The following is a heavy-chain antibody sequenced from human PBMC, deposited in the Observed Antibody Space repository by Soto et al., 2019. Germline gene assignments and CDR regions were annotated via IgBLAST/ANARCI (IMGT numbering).Heavy chain of an antibody. V-gene: IGHV1-69*13. Sequence: ASVKVSCKASGGTFNSYDINWVRQAPGQGLEWMGGIIPIVETPKYAQKFQGRVTITADESTNTVYMELSSLRSEDTAMYYCARLSRPNYYDNSGFFKDNWFDPWGQGTLVSVSS. D-gene: IGHD3-22*01. J-gene: IGHJ5*02. CDR1: GGTFNSYD. CDR3: ARLSRPNYYDNSGFFKDNWFDP. CDR2: IIPIVETP.